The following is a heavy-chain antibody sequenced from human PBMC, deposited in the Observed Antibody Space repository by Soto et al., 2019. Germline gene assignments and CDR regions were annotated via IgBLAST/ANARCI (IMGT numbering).Heavy chain of an antibody. D-gene: IGHD3-10*01. CDR3: ARHRRDGSGSYYGFYDY. Sequence: SETLSLTCTVSGGSISSYYWSWIRQPPGKGLEWIGYIYYSGSTNYNPSLKSRVTISVDTSKNQFSLKLSSVTAADTAVYYCARHRRDGSGSYYGFYDYWGQGTLVTVS. V-gene: IGHV4-59*08. CDR2: IYYSGST. J-gene: IGHJ4*02. CDR1: GGSISSYY.